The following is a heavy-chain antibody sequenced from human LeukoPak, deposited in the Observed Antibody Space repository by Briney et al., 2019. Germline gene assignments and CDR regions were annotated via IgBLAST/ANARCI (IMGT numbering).Heavy chain of an antibody. D-gene: IGHD2-2*01. CDR2: INPNSGGT. Sequence: ASVKVSCKASGYTFTGYYMHWVRQAPGQGLEWMGWINPNSGGTNYAQKFQGRVTMTRDTSISTAYMELSRLRSDDTAVYYCARFIVVVPHFPGGFDFWGQGTLVTVSS. CDR3: ARFIVVVPHFPGGFDF. J-gene: IGHJ4*02. V-gene: IGHV1-2*02. CDR1: GYTFTGYY.